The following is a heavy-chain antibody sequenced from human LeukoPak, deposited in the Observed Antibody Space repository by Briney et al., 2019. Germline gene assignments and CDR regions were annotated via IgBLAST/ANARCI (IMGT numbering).Heavy chain of an antibody. D-gene: IGHD6-13*01. CDR3: AKDGYSSSWYY. V-gene: IGHV3-66*01. CDR2: IYSDGRT. Sequence: GGSLRLSCAASGFTVSNNFMTWVRQAPGKGLEWLSVIYSDGRTYYADSVKDRFTISRDNSKNTLYLQMNSLRAEDTAVYYCAKDGYSSSWYYWGQGTLVTVSS. J-gene: IGHJ4*02. CDR1: GFTVSNNF.